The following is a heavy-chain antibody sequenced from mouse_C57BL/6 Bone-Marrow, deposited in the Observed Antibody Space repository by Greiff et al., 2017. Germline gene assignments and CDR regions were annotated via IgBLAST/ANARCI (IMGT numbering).Heavy chain of an antibody. D-gene: IGHD2-5*01. V-gene: IGHV1-64*01. CDR3: ARGGYSNYVWFAY. J-gene: IGHJ3*01. Sequence: QVQLQQPGAELVKPGASVKLSCKASGYTFTIYWMHWVKQRPGQGLEWIGMIHPNSGSTNYNEKFKSKATLTVDKSSSTAYMQLSSLTSEDSAVYYCARGGYSNYVWFAYWGQGTLVTVSA. CDR1: GYTFTIYW. CDR2: IHPNSGST.